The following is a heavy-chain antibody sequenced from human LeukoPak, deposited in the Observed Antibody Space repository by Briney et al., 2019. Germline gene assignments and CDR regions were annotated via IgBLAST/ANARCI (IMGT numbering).Heavy chain of an antibody. J-gene: IGHJ5*02. CDR1: GFTFSSYG. V-gene: IGHV3-33*01. D-gene: IGHD6-6*01. CDR3: ASGGVGQLVRPGWFDP. Sequence: GRSLRLSCAASGFTFSSYGMHWVRQAPGKGLEWVAVIWYDGGNKYYADSVKGRFTISRDNSKNTLYLQMNSLRAEDTAVYYCASGGVGQLVRPGWFDPWGQGTLVTVSS. CDR2: IWYDGGNK.